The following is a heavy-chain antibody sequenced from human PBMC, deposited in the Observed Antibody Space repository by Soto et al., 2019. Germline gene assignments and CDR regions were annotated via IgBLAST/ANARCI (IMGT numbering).Heavy chain of an antibody. CDR1: RFSLSTFS. V-gene: IGHV3-48*01. Sequence: EVQLVESGGGLVQPGGSLRLSCVASRFSLSTFSMNWVRQAPGKGLEWLSYISSSSSTIYYADSVKGRFIISRDNAKNSLYLRMTSLRVDDTAVYYCARDSGSPDAFDMWGQGTMVTVSS. J-gene: IGHJ3*02. D-gene: IGHD1-26*01. CDR3: ARDSGSPDAFDM. CDR2: ISSSSSTI.